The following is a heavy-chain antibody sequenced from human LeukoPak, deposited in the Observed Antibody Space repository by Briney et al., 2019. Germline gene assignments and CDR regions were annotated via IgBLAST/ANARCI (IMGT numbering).Heavy chain of an antibody. CDR3: ARVVTDSSGWYHFDY. D-gene: IGHD6-19*01. CDR2: VIPSGGST. J-gene: IGHJ4*02. Sequence: ASVKVSCKASEYTFTSYYIHWVRQAPGQGLEWMGIVIPSGGSTTYAQTFQGRVTMTRDTSTRTVYMELSSLRSEDTAVYYCARVVTDSSGWYHFDYWGQGTLDTVSS. V-gene: IGHV1-46*01. CDR1: EYTFTSYY.